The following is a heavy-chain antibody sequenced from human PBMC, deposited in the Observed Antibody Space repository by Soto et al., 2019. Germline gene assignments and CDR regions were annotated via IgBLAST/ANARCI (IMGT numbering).Heavy chain of an antibody. Sequence: QMQLVQSGPEVKKPGTSVKVSCKASTFTFTSSAVQWVRQARGQRLGSIGWLVVGSGNTEYAQNFQERVTITRDMSSGNAYLELSSLRSEDTAVYYCATHREGATYYFDYWGQGTLLTVSS. CDR1: TFTFTSSA. CDR2: LVVGSGNT. D-gene: IGHD1-26*01. J-gene: IGHJ4*02. V-gene: IGHV1-58*01. CDR3: ATHREGATYYFDY.